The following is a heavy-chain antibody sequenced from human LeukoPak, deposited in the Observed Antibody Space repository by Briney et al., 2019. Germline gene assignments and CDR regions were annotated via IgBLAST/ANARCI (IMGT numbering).Heavy chain of an antibody. Sequence: ASVKVSCKASGYTFTGHYLHWVRQAPGQGLEWMRWIKPGNGGTTYAQKFQGRVTMTRDTSINTAYLELSSLRSDDAAIYYCAAVVAGTTCDHWGQGTLVTVSS. V-gene: IGHV1-2*02. CDR2: IKPGNGGT. J-gene: IGHJ4*02. D-gene: IGHD2-2*01. CDR1: GYTFTGHY. CDR3: AAVVAGTTCDH.